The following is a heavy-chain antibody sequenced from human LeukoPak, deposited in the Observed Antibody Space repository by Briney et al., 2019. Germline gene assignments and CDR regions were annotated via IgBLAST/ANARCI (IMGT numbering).Heavy chain of an antibody. J-gene: IGHJ4*02. D-gene: IGHD3-22*01. CDR1: GGPISSYY. Sequence: PSETLSLTCTVSGGPISSYYWSWIRQPPGKGLEWIGNIYDSGSTNYNPSLKSRLTISVDTSKNQCSLKLSSVTAADTAVYYCARQSISGSSLSYCDYWGQRSLVNVSS. V-gene: IGHV4-59*01. CDR2: IYDSGST. CDR3: ARQSISGSSLSYCDY.